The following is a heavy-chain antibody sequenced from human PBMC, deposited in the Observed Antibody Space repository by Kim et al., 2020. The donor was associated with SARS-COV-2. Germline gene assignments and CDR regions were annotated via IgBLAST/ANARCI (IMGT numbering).Heavy chain of an antibody. CDR3: TTPRWLRGPALGY. V-gene: IGHV3-15*01. CDR1: GFTFINAW. D-gene: IGHD5-18*01. J-gene: IGHJ4*02. Sequence: GGSLRLSCAASGFTFINAWMSWVRQAPGKGLEWVGRIKSKTDGGTTDYAAPVKGRFTISRDDSKNTLYLQMNSLKTEDTAVYYCTTPRWLRGPALGYWGQGPLVTVSS. CDR2: IKSKTDGGTT.